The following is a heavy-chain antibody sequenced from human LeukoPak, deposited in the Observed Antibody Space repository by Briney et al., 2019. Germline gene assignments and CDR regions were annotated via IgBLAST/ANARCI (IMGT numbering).Heavy chain of an antibody. J-gene: IGHJ5*02. D-gene: IGHD3-16*01. V-gene: IGHV4-59*08. Sequence: SETLSLTCTVSGGSISSYYWSWIRQPPGKGLEWIAYISDIGSINYNPSLKSRVTISVDTSKNQFSLKLSSVTAADTAVYYCARVVLRDWFDPWGQGTLVTVSS. CDR1: GGSISSYY. CDR2: ISDIGSI. CDR3: ARVVLRDWFDP.